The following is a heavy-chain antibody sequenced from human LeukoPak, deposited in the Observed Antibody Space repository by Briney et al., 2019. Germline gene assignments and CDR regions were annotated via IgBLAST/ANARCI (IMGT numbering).Heavy chain of an antibody. CDR1: GFTFSSYE. Sequence: GGSLRLSCAASGFTFSSYEMNWVRQAPGKGLEWVSYISGSGSTIYYADSVKGRFTISRDNAKNSLYLQMNSLRAEDTAVYYCASRWDIVGATETDYWGQGTLVTVSS. J-gene: IGHJ4*02. V-gene: IGHV3-48*03. CDR3: ASRWDIVGATETDY. D-gene: IGHD1-26*01. CDR2: ISGSGSTI.